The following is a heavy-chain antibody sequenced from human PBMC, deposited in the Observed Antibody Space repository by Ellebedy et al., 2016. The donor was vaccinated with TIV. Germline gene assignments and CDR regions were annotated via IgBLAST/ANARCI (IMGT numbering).Heavy chain of an antibody. V-gene: IGHV1-18*01. J-gene: IGHJ4*02. CDR1: GYTFNTYG. CDR2: ISAYNGHT. CDR3: ARDLGGPFDF. D-gene: IGHD3-10*01. Sequence: ASVKVSCKASGYTFNTYGITWVRQAPGQGLEWMGWISAYNGHTNYAQKLQGRVTMTRDTSTSTVYMELSSLRSDDTAVYYCARDLGGPFDFWGQGTLVTVSS.